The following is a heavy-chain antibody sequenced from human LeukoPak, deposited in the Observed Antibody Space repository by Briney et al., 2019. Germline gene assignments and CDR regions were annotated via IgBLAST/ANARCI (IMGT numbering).Heavy chain of an antibody. CDR2: IRHEGNNK. CDR3: ARDHSGWSLDP. J-gene: IGHJ5*02. CDR1: GITFSDYG. V-gene: IGHV3-30*02. Sequence: PGGSLRLSCAASGITFSDYGMHWVRQAPDKGLEWVAFIRHEGNNKYYADSVKGRFTISRDNAKNSLYLQMSSLRAEDTAVYYCARDHSGWSLDPWGQGTLVTVSS. D-gene: IGHD6-19*01.